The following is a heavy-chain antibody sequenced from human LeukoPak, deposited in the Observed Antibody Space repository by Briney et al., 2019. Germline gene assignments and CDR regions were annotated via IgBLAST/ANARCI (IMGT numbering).Heavy chain of an antibody. V-gene: IGHV3-11*03. J-gene: IGHJ4*02. D-gene: IGHD2-15*01. CDR1: GFIFSDFY. CDR3: AGSSDSGGFLGH. CDR2: SSSSSSYT. Sequence: PGGSLRLSRAACGFIFSDFYMSWMXXAPXKXXAXVSYSSSSSSYTNFADSVKGRFPISRNNSKNSLYLQMKSPRCEDTAGDYLAGSSDSGGFLGHWGRGTLVTVSS.